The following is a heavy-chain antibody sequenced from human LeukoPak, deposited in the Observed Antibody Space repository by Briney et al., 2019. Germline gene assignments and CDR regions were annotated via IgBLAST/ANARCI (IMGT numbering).Heavy chain of an antibody. CDR2: INPNSGGT. V-gene: IGHV1-2*02. CDR3: ARDPFDIVVVPAALSLYYYGMDV. CDR1: GYTFTGYY. J-gene: IGHJ6*02. D-gene: IGHD2-2*01. Sequence: ASVKVSCKASGYTFTGYYMHWVRQATGQGLEWMGWINPNSGGTNYAQKFQGRVTMTRDTSISTAYMELSRLRSDDTAVYYCARDPFDIVVVPAALSLYYYGMDVWGQGTTVTVSS.